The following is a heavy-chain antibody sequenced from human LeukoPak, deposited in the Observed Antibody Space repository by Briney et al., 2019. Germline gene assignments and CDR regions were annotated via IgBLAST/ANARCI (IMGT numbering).Heavy chain of an antibody. Sequence: ASVKVSCKASGYTFTSYGISWVRQAPGQGLEWMGWISAYNGNTNYAQKLQGRVTMTTDTSTSTAYMELRSLRSDDTAVYYCARVDLYYGSGSWYFDYWGREPWSPSPQ. J-gene: IGHJ4*02. D-gene: IGHD3-10*01. CDR2: ISAYNGNT. CDR1: GYTFTSYG. V-gene: IGHV1-18*01. CDR3: ARVDLYYGSGSWYFDY.